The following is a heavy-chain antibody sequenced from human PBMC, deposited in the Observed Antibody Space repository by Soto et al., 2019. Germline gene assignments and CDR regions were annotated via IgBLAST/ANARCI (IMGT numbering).Heavy chain of an antibody. J-gene: IGHJ4*02. D-gene: IGHD3-9*01. Sequence: GGSLRLSCAASGFTFSDYYMSWIRQAPGKGLEWVSYISSSGSTIDYAASEKGRFTISRENAKNSLYLQMNSLRAEDTAVYYCARDSISNHGDPYYFDYWGQGTLVTVSS. CDR2: ISSSGSTI. V-gene: IGHV3-11*01. CDR1: GFTFSDYY. CDR3: ARDSISNHGDPYYFDY.